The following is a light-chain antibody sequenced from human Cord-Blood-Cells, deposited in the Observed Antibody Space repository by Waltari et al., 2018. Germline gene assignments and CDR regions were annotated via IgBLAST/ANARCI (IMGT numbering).Light chain of an antibody. Sequence: EIVLTQSPGPLSLSPGESATLSCRASPGVSSSYLAWYQPNPGQAPRPLIYGASSRATGIPDRFSGSGSGTDFTLTISRLEPEYFAVYYCQQYGSSTGTFGPGTKVDIK. V-gene: IGKV3-20*01. J-gene: IGKJ3*01. CDR2: GAS. CDR3: QQYGSSTGT. CDR1: PGVSSSY.